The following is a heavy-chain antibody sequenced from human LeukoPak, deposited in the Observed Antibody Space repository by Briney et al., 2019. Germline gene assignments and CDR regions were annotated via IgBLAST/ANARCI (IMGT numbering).Heavy chain of an antibody. V-gene: IGHV3-53*01. J-gene: IGHJ5*02. CDR1: GYTVSSNY. CDR2: IYSGGST. CDR3: ARERGLGYYDSSGHGAIWASWFDP. D-gene: IGHD3-22*01. Sequence: GGSLRLSCAASGYTVSSNYMSWVRQAPGKGLEWVSVIYSGGSTYYADSVKGRFTISRDNSKNTLYLQMNSLRAEDTAVYYCARERGLGYYDSSGHGAIWASWFDPWGQGTLVTVSS.